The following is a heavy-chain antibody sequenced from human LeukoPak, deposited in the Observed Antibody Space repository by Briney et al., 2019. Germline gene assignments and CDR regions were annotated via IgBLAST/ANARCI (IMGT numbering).Heavy chain of an antibody. CDR3: ARDRALVGYDY. V-gene: IGHV3-48*01. CDR1: GFTFSSYS. D-gene: IGHD1-26*01. CDR2: ISSSSSTI. Sequence: GGSLRLSCAASGFTFSSYSMNWVRQAPGKGLEWVSYISSSSSTIYYADSVKGRFTISRDNAKNSLYLQMNSLRAEDTAVYYCARDRALVGYDYWGQGTLVTVSS. J-gene: IGHJ4*02.